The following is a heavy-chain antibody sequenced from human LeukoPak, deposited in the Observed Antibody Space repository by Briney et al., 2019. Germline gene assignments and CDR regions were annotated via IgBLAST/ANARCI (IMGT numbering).Heavy chain of an antibody. D-gene: IGHD4-17*01. V-gene: IGHV1-46*01. Sequence: GASVKVSCKASGYTFTSYYMHWVRQAPGQGLEWMGKINPSDGSTDFAQNFQGRVTMTRDTSTSTVYMELSSLRSEDTAVYYCVRGWWGTDYGWTNWFDPWGQGTLVTVSS. CDR2: INPSDGST. CDR1: GYTFTSYY. J-gene: IGHJ5*02. CDR3: VRGWWGTDYGWTNWFDP.